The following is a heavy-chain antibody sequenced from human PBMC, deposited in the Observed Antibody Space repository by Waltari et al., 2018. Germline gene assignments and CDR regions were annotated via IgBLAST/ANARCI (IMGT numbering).Heavy chain of an antibody. CDR2: VHYTGKT. D-gene: IGHD3-10*01. CDR1: GASISISTHY. V-gene: IGHV4-39*02. Sequence: RLQESGPGRMKPSETLSLICTVSGASISISTHYWGWIRQTPGMGPEWIGSVHYTGKTYNKPSRESRVSLSVDTSKNLFSLELTSVTAADTATYFCARSFGGSGSYKFDTWGRGILVSVSS. J-gene: IGHJ4*02. CDR3: ARSFGGSGSYKFDT.